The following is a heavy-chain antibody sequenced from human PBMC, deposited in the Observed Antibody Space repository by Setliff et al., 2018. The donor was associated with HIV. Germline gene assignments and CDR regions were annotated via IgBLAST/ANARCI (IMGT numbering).Heavy chain of an antibody. CDR2: IIPISGTV. CDR1: GGTFSSYA. J-gene: IGHJ5*02. Sequence: SVKVSCKASGGTFSSYAISWVRQAPGQGLEWRGGIIPISGTVNYSQKFWGRVTITTHESTSTAYMVLSSLRSEDTAVYYCSRDFGGYCSSMSCPGLFDPWGQGTLVTVSS. D-gene: IGHD2-2*01. V-gene: IGHV1-69*05. CDR3: SRDFGGYCSSMSCPGLFDP.